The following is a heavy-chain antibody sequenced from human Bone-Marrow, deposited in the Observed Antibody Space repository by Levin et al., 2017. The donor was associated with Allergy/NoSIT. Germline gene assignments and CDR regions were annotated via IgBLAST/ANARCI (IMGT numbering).Heavy chain of an antibody. Sequence: LSLTCAASGFPFRAFGMHWVRQAPGRGLEWVAVVSHDGSHRVYADSVKARFTISRDNSKKIHYLQMDSLGPEDTAVYYCSRDRGEWGQFYFDYWGQGILVTVSS. J-gene: IGHJ4*02. D-gene: IGHD1-26*01. CDR1: GFPFRAFG. CDR3: SRDRGEWGQFYFDY. V-gene: IGHV3-33*01. CDR2: VSHDGSHR.